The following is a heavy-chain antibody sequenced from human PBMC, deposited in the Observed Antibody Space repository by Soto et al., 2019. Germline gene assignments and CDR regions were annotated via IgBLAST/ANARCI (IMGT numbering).Heavy chain of an antibody. V-gene: IGHV1-69*02. CDR2: IIPILGIA. Sequence: SVKVSCKASGGTFSSYTISWVRQAPGQGLEWMGRIIPILGIANYAQKFQGRVTITADKSTSTAYMELSSLRSEDTAVYYCASLLGGYSYGNPGNFDYWGQGTLVTVSS. J-gene: IGHJ4*02. CDR3: ASLLGGYSYGNPGNFDY. CDR1: GGTFSSYT. D-gene: IGHD5-18*01.